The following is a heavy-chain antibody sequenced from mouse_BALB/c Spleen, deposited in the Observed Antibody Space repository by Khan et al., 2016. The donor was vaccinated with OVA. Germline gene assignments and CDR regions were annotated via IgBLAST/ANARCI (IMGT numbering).Heavy chain of an antibody. D-gene: IGHD1-1*01. J-gene: IGHJ3*01. CDR3: ARGNYYGSSSWFGY. CDR1: GYTFSSYW. CDR2: ILPGSGRN. V-gene: IGHV1-9*01. Sequence: VQLQESGAELMKSGASVKISCKATGYTFSSYWIEWVKQRPGHGLEWIGEILPGSGRNNYNEKFKGKATFTADTSSNTAYMQLSNLTSDDSAVYYCARGNYYGSSSWFGYWGQGTLVTVSA.